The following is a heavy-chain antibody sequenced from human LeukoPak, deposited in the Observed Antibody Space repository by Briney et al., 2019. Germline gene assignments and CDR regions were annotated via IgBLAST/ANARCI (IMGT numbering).Heavy chain of an antibody. Sequence: SQTLSLTCTVSGGSISSGDYYWSWIRQPPGKGLEWIGYIYYSGSTYYNPSLKSRVTISVDTSKNQFSLKLSSVTAADTAVYYCARGGDYYDSSGYYPNDHWGQGTLVTVSS. CDR1: GGSISSGDYY. CDR2: IYYSGST. D-gene: IGHD3-22*01. J-gene: IGHJ4*02. V-gene: IGHV4-30-4*01. CDR3: ARGGDYYDSSGYYPNDH.